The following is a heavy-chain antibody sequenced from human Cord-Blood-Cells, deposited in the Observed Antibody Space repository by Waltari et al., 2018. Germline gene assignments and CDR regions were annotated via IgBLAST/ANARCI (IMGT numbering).Heavy chain of an antibody. D-gene: IGHD4-17*01. CDR1: GGSFSGDY. CDR2: INHSGNT. Sequence: QVQLQQWGAGLLKPSETLSLTCAVYGGSFSGDYWSWIPQPPGKGLEWIGEINHSGNTNYNPSLKSRVTISVDTSKNQFSLKLSSVTAADTAVYYCARVEYGDYWYFDLWGRGTLVTVSS. J-gene: IGHJ2*01. CDR3: ARVEYGDYWYFDL. V-gene: IGHV4-34*01.